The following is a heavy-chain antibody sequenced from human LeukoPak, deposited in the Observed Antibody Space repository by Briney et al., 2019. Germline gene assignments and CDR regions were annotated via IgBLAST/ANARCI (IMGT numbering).Heavy chain of an antibody. CDR3: AKASPQYYGSGASKFFFES. CDR1: GFIFNGYV. V-gene: IGHV3-30*18. CDR2: ISYDGSDK. D-gene: IGHD3-10*01. J-gene: IGHJ4*02. Sequence: GGSLRLSCAASGFIFNGYVMHWVRQAPGKGLEWVAVISYDGSDKYYIDSVKDRFTISRDNSKNTLYLQMNSLRAEDTAVYYCAKASPQYYGSGASKFFFESWGQGTLVPVSS.